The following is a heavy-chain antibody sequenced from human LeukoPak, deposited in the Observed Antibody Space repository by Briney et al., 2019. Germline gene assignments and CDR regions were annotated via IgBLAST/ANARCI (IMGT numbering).Heavy chain of an antibody. V-gene: IGHV4-39*01. D-gene: IGHD5-24*01. CDR2: IYYSGST. Sequence: PSETLSLTCTVSRGSISSSIYYWGWIRQPPGKGLEWIGSIYYSGSTYYNPSLKSRVTTSVDTSKNQFSLRVSSVTAADTAVYYCARQEMAPNYWHFDLWGRGTLVTVSS. CDR3: ARQEMAPNYWHFDL. CDR1: RGSISSSIYY. J-gene: IGHJ2*01.